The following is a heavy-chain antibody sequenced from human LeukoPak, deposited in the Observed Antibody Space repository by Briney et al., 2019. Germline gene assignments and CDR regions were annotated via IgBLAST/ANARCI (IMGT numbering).Heavy chain of an antibody. CDR2: IPSSGPIT. Sequence: GGSLRLSCAASGFTFSSYAMSWVRQAPGKGLEWVSGIPSSGPITYYADSVKGRFTISRDNSKNTLYLQMNSLTAEDTGVYYCANRVAQHDSWGQGTLVTVSS. D-gene: IGHD3-16*01. V-gene: IGHV3-23*01. CDR3: ANRVAQHDS. CDR1: GFTFSSYA. J-gene: IGHJ5*02.